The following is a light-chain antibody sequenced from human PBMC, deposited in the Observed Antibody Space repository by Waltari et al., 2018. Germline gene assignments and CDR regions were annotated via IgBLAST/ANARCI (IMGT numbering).Light chain of an antibody. CDR2: YNN. CDR3: QLWDSGSDQVV. CDR1: NIGSQT. Sequence: SYVLTQSPSLSVAPGETATIPCGGDNIGSQTVHWYQQKPGQAPVLVMFYNNDRPSGIPGRFSGSNSGSTATLTISRVEAGDEADYYCQLWDSGSDQVVFGGGTKLTVL. J-gene: IGLJ2*01. V-gene: IGLV3-21*04.